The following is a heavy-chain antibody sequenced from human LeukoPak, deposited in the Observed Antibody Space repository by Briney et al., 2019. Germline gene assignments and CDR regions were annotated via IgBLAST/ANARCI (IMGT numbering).Heavy chain of an antibody. Sequence: GGSLRLSCAASGFTFSSYWMSWVRQAPGKGLEWEANIKQDGSEKYYVDSVKGRFTISRDNAKNSLYLQMNSLRAEDTAVYYCATGLTLRFLEWPSNWGQGTMVTVSS. V-gene: IGHV3-7*01. CDR2: IKQDGSEK. D-gene: IGHD3-3*01. CDR1: GFTFSSYW. CDR3: ATGLTLRFLEWPSN. J-gene: IGHJ3*01.